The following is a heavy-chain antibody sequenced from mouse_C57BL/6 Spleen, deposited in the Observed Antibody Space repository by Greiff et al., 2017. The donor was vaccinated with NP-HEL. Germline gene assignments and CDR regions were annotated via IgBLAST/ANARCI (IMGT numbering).Heavy chain of an antibody. V-gene: IGHV3-6*01. CDR2: ISYDGSN. J-gene: IGHJ2*01. Sequence: EVQLQESGPGLVKPSQSLSLTCSVTGYSITSGYYWNWIRQFPGNKLEWMGYISYDGSNNYNPSLKNRFSITRDTSKNPFFLKLNSVTTEDTATYYCARLYGPYYFDYWGQGTTLTVSS. CDR3: ARLYGPYYFDY. D-gene: IGHD1-1*02. CDR1: GYSITSGYY.